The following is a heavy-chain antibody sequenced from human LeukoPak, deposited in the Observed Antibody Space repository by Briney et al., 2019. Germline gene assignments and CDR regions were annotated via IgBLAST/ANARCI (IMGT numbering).Heavy chain of an antibody. CDR3: ARDVISGYFDY. CDR2: IYHSGST. CDR1: GYSISSGYY. Sequence: SETLSLTCAVAGYSISSGYYWGWIRQPPGKGLEWIGSIYHSGSTYYNPSLKSRVTISVDTSKNQFSLKLSSVTAADTAVYYCARDVISGYFDYWGQGTLVTVSS. D-gene: IGHD3-16*02. V-gene: IGHV4-38-2*02. J-gene: IGHJ4*02.